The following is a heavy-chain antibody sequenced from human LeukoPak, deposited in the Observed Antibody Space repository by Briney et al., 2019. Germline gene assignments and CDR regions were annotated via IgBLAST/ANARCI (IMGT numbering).Heavy chain of an antibody. Sequence: GASVKVSCKASGYTFTYRYLHWVRQAPGQALEWMGWITPFNGNTNYAQKFQDRVTITRDRSMSTAYMELSGLRSEDTAMYYCARASSALGRAFDIWGQGTMVTVSS. CDR3: ARASSALGRAFDI. CDR2: ITPFNGNT. V-gene: IGHV1-45*02. J-gene: IGHJ3*02. CDR1: GYTFTYRY. D-gene: IGHD3-22*01.